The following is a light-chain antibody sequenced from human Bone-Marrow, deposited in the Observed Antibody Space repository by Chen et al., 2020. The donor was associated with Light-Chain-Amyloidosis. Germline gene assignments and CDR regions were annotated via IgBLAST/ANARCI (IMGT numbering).Light chain of an antibody. CDR3: QAADSSGTYEVI. V-gene: IGLV3-25*03. J-gene: IGLJ2*01. Sequence: SYYLTQPPSVSVSPGQPARITCSGDDLPTKYAYWYQQKPGQAPVLVIHRETERPSGISERFSGASSGKTATLTISGVQAEDEADYHCQAADSSGTYEVIFGGGTKLTVL. CDR1: DLPTKY. CDR2: RET.